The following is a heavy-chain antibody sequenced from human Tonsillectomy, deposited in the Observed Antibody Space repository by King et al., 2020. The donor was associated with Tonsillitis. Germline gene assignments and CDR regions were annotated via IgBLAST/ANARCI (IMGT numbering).Heavy chain of an antibody. CDR1: GGSISSSSYY. J-gene: IGHJ4*02. Sequence: QLQESGPGLVKPSETLSLTCTVSGGSISSSSYYWGWIRQPPGKGLEWIGSIYYSGSTYYNPSLKSRVTISVDTSKNQFSLKLSSVTAADTAVYYCARLGGPPAIVATIPFDYWGQGTLVTVSS. CDR3: ARLGGPPAIVATIPFDY. V-gene: IGHV4-39*07. D-gene: IGHD5-12*01. CDR2: IYYSGST.